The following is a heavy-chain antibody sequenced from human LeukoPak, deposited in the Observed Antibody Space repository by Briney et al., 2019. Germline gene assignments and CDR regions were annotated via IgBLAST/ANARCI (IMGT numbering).Heavy chain of an antibody. V-gene: IGHV1-46*01. D-gene: IGHD3-10*01. CDR2: INPSGGST. CDR3: ARAGVSYWFDP. Sequence: ASVKVSCKASGYTFTSYYMHWERQAPGQGLEWMGIINPSGGSTSYAQKFQGRVTMTRDTSTSTVYMELSSLRSEDTAVYYCARAGVSYWFDPWGQGTLVTVSS. CDR1: GYTFTSYY. J-gene: IGHJ5*02.